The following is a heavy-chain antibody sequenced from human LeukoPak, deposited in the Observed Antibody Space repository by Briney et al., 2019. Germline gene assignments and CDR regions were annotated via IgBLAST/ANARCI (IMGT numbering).Heavy chain of an antibody. J-gene: IGHJ5*02. V-gene: IGHV1-2*02. CDR3: ARAKYYYDSSGYHSSDWFDP. CDR2: INPNSGGT. D-gene: IGHD3-22*01. CDR1: GYTFTSYG. Sequence: GASVKVSCKASGYTFTSYGISWVRQAPGQGLEWMGWINPNSGGTNYAQKFQGRVTMTRDTSISTAYMELSRLRSDDTAVYYCARAKYYYDSSGYHSSDWFDPWGQGTLVTVSS.